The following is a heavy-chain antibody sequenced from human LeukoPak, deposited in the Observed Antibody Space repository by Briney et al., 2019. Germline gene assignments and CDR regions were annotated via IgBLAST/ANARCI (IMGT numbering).Heavy chain of an antibody. D-gene: IGHD3-3*01. CDR2: ISAYNGNT. V-gene: IGHV1-18*01. CDR1: GGTFSSYA. CDR3: ARASSSYDFWSGYYSYYYYMDV. J-gene: IGHJ6*03. Sequence: ASVKVSCKASGGTFSSYAISWVRQAPGQGLEWMGWISAYNGNTNYAQKLQGRVTMTTDTSTSTAYMELRSLRSDDTAVYYCARASSSYDFWSGYYSYYYYMDVWGKGTTVTVSS.